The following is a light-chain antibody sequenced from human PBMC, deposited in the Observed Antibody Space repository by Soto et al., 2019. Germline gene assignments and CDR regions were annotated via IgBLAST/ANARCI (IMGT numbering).Light chain of an antibody. CDR2: EVS. V-gene: IGLV2-14*01. CDR1: SSDVGGYNY. J-gene: IGLJ1*01. Sequence: ALTQPASVSGSPGQSITISCTGTSSDVGGYNYVSWYQHHPGKAPKFMIYEVSNRPSGVSNRFSGSKSGNTASLTISGLQAEDEATYYCSSYTSSSTLVFGTGTKVTVL. CDR3: SSYTSSSTLV.